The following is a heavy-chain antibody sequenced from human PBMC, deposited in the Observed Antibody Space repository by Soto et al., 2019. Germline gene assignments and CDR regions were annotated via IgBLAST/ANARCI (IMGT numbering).Heavy chain of an antibody. D-gene: IGHD3-9*01. CDR1: GFTLSGSA. Sequence: PGGSLRLSCAASGFTLSGSAMHWVRQASGKGLEWVGRIKSKANTYATAYAASVKGRFTISRDDAKNTAYLQMNSLKTEDTAVYYCTRWHDITGDAFDIWGQGTMVTVSS. CDR2: IKSKANTYAT. CDR3: TRWHDITGDAFDI. J-gene: IGHJ3*02. V-gene: IGHV3-73*01.